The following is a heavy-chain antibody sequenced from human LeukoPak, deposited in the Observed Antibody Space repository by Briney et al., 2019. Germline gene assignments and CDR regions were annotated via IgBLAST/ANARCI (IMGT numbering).Heavy chain of an antibody. CDR1: GFTFDDYA. J-gene: IGHJ4*02. Sequence: GGSLRLSCAASGFTFDDYAMHWVRQAPGKGLEWVANIKQDGSEKYYVDSVKGRFTISRDNAKNSLYLQMNSLRAEDTAVYYCASGWELTYDYWGQGTLVTVSS. CDR2: IKQDGSEK. V-gene: IGHV3-7*01. D-gene: IGHD1-26*01. CDR3: ASGWELTYDY.